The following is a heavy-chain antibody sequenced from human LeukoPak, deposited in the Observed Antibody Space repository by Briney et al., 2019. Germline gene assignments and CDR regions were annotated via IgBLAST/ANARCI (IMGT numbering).Heavy chain of an antibody. J-gene: IGHJ6*03. CDR3: TRPFRYGDSDMDV. CDR1: GFTFSSYW. CDR2: IKQDGSEK. Sequence: GGSLRLSCAASGFTFSSYWMSWVRQAPGKGLEWVANIKQDGSEKYYVDSVKGRFTISRDNAKNSLYLQMNSLKTEDTAVYYCTRPFRYGDSDMDVWGKGTTVTVSS. D-gene: IGHD4-17*01. V-gene: IGHV3-7*03.